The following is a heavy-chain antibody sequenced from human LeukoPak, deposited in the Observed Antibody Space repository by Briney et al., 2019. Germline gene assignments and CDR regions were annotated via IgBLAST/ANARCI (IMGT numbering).Heavy chain of an antibody. V-gene: IGHV4-39*01. D-gene: IGHD5-12*01. CDR2: IYYGRTT. Sequence: SETLSLTCAVSAGSISSSSHHWGWIRQSPGKGLEWIGSIYYGRTTYYNPSLNSRVTTSIVTSKNQFSLQLNSVTAADTAVYYCVRHDGRGGATMGALDSWGQGSLVTVSS. CDR1: AGSISSSSHH. J-gene: IGHJ4*02. CDR3: VRHDGRGGATMGALDS.